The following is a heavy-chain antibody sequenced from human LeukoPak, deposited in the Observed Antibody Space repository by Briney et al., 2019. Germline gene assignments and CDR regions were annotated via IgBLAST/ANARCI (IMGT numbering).Heavy chain of an antibody. CDR2: IKQDGSEK. D-gene: IGHD3-3*01. V-gene: IGHV3-7*01. CDR3: ARDFWSGYHRNYGMDV. Sequence: GRSLRLSCAASGFTFSSYWMSWVRQAPGKGLEWVANIKQDGSEKYYVDSVKGRFTISRDNAKNSLYLQMNSLRAEDTAVYYCARDFWSGYHRNYGMDVWGQGTTVTVSS. J-gene: IGHJ6*02. CDR1: GFTFSSYW.